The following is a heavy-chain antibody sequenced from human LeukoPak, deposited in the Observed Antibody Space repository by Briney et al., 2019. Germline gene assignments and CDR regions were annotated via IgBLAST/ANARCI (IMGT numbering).Heavy chain of an antibody. CDR1: GFTFSSYA. CDR2: ISGSGVST. D-gene: IGHD3-10*01. J-gene: IGHJ4*02. CDR3: AKAMVRGVMALVS. Sequence: GGSLRLSCAASGFTFSSYAMSWVRQAPGKGLEWVSAISGSGVSTYYADSVKGRFTISRDNAKNSLYLQMNSLRAEDTALYYCAKAMVRGVMALVSWGQGTLVTVSS. V-gene: IGHV3-23*01.